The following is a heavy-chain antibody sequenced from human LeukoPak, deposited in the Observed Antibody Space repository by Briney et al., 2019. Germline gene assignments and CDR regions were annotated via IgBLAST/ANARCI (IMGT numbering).Heavy chain of an antibody. V-gene: IGHV4-31*03. CDR2: IYHSGTA. D-gene: IGHD3-10*01. CDR3: ARDGDYQASGSVFFDF. J-gene: IGHJ4*02. Sequence: PSETLSLTCTVSGGSISSGGFYWSCIRQPPGQGLEWIGYIYHSGTAYYNPSLKSRLSISVDTSENRFSLHLNSVTAADTAVYYCARDGDYQASGSVFFDFWGQGILVTVSS. CDR1: GGSISSGGFY.